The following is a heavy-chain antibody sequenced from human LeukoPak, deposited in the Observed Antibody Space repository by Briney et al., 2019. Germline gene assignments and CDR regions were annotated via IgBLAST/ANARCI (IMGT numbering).Heavy chain of an antibody. D-gene: IGHD3-22*01. V-gene: IGHV4-39*01. CDR1: GGSISSSSYY. CDR3: ARQGRISMIVVLIEDAFDI. Sequence: SETLSLTCTVSGGSISSSSYYWGWIRQSPGKGLEWIGSIYYSGSTYYTPSLKSRVTISVDTSKNQFSLKLSSVTAADTAVYYCARQGRISMIVVLIEDAFDIWGQGTMVTVSS. CDR2: IYYSGST. J-gene: IGHJ3*02.